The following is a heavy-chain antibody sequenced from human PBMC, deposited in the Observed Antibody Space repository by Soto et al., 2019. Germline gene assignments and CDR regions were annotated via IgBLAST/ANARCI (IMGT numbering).Heavy chain of an antibody. CDR1: GFTVSSNY. CDR2: IYSGGTT. D-gene: IGHD6-13*01. J-gene: IGHJ4*02. V-gene: IGHV3-66*01. CDR3: ARAGISQAAAGSLDCCPIDS. Sequence: EVQLVESGGGLVQPGGSLRLSCAASGFTVSSNYMSWVRQARGKGLERVSIIYSGGTTYYADSVKGRFTISRDNSKNTLYLQMNSLRAEDTAVYYCARAGISQAAAGSLDCCPIDSWGQGTLVTVSS.